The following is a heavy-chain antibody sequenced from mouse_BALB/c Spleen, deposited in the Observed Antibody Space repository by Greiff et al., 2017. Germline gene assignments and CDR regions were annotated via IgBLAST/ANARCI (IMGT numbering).Heavy chain of an antibody. Sequence: VQLKESGGGLVQPGGSRKLSCAASGFTFSSSGMHWVRQTPEKGLEWVAYISSGSSTNYYADTVKGRFTISRDNPKNTLFLQMTRLMSEDTAMYYCAGGDSFDYWGQGTTLTVSA. J-gene: IGHJ2*01. CDR1: GFTFSSSG. V-gene: IGHV5-17*02. CDR3: AGGDSFDY. CDR2: ISSGSSTN.